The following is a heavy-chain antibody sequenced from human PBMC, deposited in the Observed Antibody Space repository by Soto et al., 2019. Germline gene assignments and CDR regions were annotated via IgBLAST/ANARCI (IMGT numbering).Heavy chain of an antibody. J-gene: IGHJ4*02. Sequence: SETLSLTCTVSGGSIISGDYYFICIRQPPGKGLEWIGYIYYSGSTYYNPSLKSRVTISVDTSKNQFSLKLSSVTAADTAVYYCARGVYYDSSGYDYWGQGTLVTVSS. CDR2: IYYSGST. D-gene: IGHD3-22*01. CDR1: GGSIISGDYY. V-gene: IGHV4-30-4*01. CDR3: ARGVYYDSSGYDY.